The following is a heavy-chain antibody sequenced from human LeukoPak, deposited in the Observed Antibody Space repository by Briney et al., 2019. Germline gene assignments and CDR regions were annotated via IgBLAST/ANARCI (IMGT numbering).Heavy chain of an antibody. J-gene: IGHJ4*02. Sequence: SETLSLTCAVYGGSFSGYYWSWIRQPPGKGLEWIGEINHSGSTNYNPSLKSRVTISVDTSKNQFSLKLSSVTAADTAVYYCAIGTAIAVEDYWGQGTLVTVSS. D-gene: IGHD6-19*01. V-gene: IGHV4-34*01. CDR2: INHSGST. CDR3: AIGTAIAVEDY. CDR1: GGSFSGYY.